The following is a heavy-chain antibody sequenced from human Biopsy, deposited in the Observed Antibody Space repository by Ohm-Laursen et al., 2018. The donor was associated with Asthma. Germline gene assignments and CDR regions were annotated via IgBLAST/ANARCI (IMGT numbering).Heavy chain of an antibody. Sequence: SLRLSCAAFGFTFSSYAISWVRQAPGKGLEWVSAISGSGGSTYYADSVKGRFTISRDNSKNTLYLQMNSLRAEDTAVYYCAKDRDYDILTGPPGFDYWGQGTLVTVSS. CDR1: GFTFSSYA. D-gene: IGHD3-9*01. CDR2: ISGSGGST. J-gene: IGHJ4*02. V-gene: IGHV3-23*01. CDR3: AKDRDYDILTGPPGFDY.